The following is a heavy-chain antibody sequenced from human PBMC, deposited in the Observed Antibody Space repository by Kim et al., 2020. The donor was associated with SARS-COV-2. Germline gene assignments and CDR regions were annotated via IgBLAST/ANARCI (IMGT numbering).Heavy chain of an antibody. J-gene: IGHJ4*02. CDR1: GGSISSYY. CDR3: ACHYIDYGGNPSHFDY. CDR2: IYYSGST. V-gene: IGHV4-59*08. Sequence: SETLSLTCTVSGGSISSYYWSWIRQPPGKGLEWIGYIYYSGSTNYNPSLKSRVTISVDTSKNQFSLTLSSVTAADTAVYYCACHYIDYGGNPSHFDYWGQGTLVTVSS. D-gene: IGHD4-17*01.